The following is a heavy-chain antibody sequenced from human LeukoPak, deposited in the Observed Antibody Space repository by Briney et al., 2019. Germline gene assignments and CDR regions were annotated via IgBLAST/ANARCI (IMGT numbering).Heavy chain of an antibody. Sequence: SVKVSCKASGGTFSSYAISWVRQAPGQGLEWMGGIIPIFGTANYAQKFQGRITITADESTSTAYMELSSLRSEDTAVYYCARPQEYYDFWSGYYLFDYWGQGTLVTVSS. CDR1: GGTFSSYA. J-gene: IGHJ4*02. D-gene: IGHD3-3*01. CDR3: ARPQEYYDFWSGYYLFDY. V-gene: IGHV1-69*01. CDR2: IIPIFGTA.